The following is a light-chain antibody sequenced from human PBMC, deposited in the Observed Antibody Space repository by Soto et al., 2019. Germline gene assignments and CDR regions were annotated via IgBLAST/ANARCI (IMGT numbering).Light chain of an antibody. J-gene: IGLJ1*01. CDR2: EAS. V-gene: IGLV2-18*02. CDR1: STDFVSYNR. Sequence: QSALTQPPSVSGSPGQSVTISCTGTSTDFVSYNRVSWYQQPPGTAPKLIIHEASNRPSGVPDRFSGSKSGNTASLTISGLQAADEADYYCCSYAVTFYVFGTGTKVTVL. CDR3: CSYAVTFYV.